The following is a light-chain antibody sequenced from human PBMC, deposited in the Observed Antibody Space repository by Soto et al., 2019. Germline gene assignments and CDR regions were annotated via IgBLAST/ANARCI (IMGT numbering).Light chain of an antibody. CDR2: AGS. J-gene: IGKJ5*01. V-gene: IGKV1-12*02. CDR3: QQSNSFPFT. CDR1: QGISSW. Sequence: DLQMTQSPSSVSASVGDRVTITCRASQGISSWLAWYQQKPGKAPKLLIYAGSTLETEVPSRFSGSGSGTDFTLTISSLQPEDFATYYCQQSNSFPFTFGQGTRLETK.